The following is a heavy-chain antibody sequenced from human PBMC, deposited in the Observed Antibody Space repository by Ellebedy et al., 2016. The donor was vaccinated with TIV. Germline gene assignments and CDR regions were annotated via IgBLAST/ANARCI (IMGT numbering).Heavy chain of an antibody. V-gene: IGHV4-61*08. CDR1: GGSISSGGYY. CDR3: ARVVWQLPVSYAFDI. D-gene: IGHD2-15*01. Sequence: MPSETLSLTCTVSGGSISSGGYYWSWIRQPPGKGLEWIGYISYIGSTNYNPSLKSRVTISVATSKNQFSLKLNTVTASDTAVYYCARVVWQLPVSYAFDIWGQGTMVTVSS. J-gene: IGHJ3*02. CDR2: ISYIGST.